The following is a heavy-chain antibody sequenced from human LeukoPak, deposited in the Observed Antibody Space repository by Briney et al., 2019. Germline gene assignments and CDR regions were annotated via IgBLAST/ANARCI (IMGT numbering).Heavy chain of an antibody. J-gene: IGHJ2*01. V-gene: IGHV4-59*01. Sequence: SETLSLTCTVSGGSISNYYGNWIRQPPGKGLEWIGNIYYSGSTNYNPSLKSRVTISVDTSKNQISLKLSSLTAADTAVYYCARRGANSGSYSHFDLWGRGTLVTLSS. CDR1: GGSISNYY. D-gene: IGHD1-26*01. CDR3: ARRGANSGSYSHFDL. CDR2: IYYSGST.